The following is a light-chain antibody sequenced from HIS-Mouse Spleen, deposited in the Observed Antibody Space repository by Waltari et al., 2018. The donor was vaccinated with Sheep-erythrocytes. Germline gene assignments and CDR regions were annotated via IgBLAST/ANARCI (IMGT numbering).Light chain of an antibody. V-gene: IGKV4-1*01. CDR2: WAS. J-gene: IGKJ4*01. CDR3: QQRSNWPPLT. Sequence: DIVMTQSPDSLAVSLGERATINCKSSQSVLYSSNNKNYLAWYQQQPGQPPKLLIYWASTRESGVPDRFSGSGSGTDFTLTISSLEPEDFAVYYCQQRSNWPPLTFGGGTKVEIK. CDR1: QSVLYSSNNKNY.